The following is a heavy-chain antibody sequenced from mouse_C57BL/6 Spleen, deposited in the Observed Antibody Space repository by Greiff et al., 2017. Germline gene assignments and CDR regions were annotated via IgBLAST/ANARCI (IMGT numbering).Heavy chain of an antibody. CDR2: INPSTGGT. J-gene: IGHJ4*01. D-gene: IGHD1-1*01. Sequence: VQLQQSGPELVKPGASVKISCKASGYSFTGYYMHWVKQSSEKSLEWIGEINPSTGGTSYNQKFKGKATLTVDKSSSTAYMQLKSLTSEDSAVYYCARLLRRAMDYWGQGTSVTVSS. CDR3: ARLLRRAMDY. V-gene: IGHV1-43*01. CDR1: GYSFTGYY.